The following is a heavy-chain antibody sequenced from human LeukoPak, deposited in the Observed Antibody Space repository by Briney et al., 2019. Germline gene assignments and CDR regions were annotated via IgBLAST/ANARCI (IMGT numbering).Heavy chain of an antibody. J-gene: IGHJ4*02. CDR2: ISYDGSTK. CDR1: GFTFSSYA. CDR3: VSGYLPDS. V-gene: IGHV3-30*01. Sequence: GGSLRLSCAASGFTFSSYAMHWVRQAPGKGLEWVAVISYDGSTKYNADSVKGRFTISRDNSKNTLYLQMNSLRADDSSVYYCVSGYLPDSWGQGTLVTVSS. D-gene: IGHD3-16*02.